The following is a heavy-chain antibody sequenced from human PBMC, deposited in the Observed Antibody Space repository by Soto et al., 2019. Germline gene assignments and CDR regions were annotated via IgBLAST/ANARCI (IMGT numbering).Heavy chain of an antibody. CDR3: ARVLYEGGGAAFDI. CDR2: IIPIFGTA. D-gene: IGHD2-21*01. CDR1: GGTFSSYA. V-gene: IGHV1-69*06. Sequence: ASVKVSCKASGGTFSSYAISWVRQAPGRGLEWMGGIIPIFGTANYAQKFQGRVTVTADKSTSTAYMELSSLRSEDTAVYYCARVLYEGGGAAFDIWGQGTMVTVSS. J-gene: IGHJ3*02.